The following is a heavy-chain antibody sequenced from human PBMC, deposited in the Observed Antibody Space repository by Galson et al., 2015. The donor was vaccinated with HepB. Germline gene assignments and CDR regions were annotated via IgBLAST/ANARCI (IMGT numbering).Heavy chain of an antibody. CDR2: ISYDGSNK. CDR3: ARAGYSSSWYKGWFDP. J-gene: IGHJ5*02. CDR1: GFTFSSYA. V-gene: IGHV3-30-3*01. D-gene: IGHD6-13*01. Sequence: SLRLSCAASGFTFSSYAMHWVRQAPGKGLEWVAVISYDGSNKYYADSVKGRFTISRDNSKNTLYLQMNSLRAEDTAVYYCARAGYSSSWYKGWFDPWGQGTLVTVSS.